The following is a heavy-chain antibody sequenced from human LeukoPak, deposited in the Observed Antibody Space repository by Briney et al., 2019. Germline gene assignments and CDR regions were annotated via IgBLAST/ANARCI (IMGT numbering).Heavy chain of an antibody. D-gene: IGHD6-13*01. CDR2: IYTSGST. V-gene: IGHV4-4*09. CDR3: ARLGIAAAATDNWFDP. Sequence: SETLSLTCTVSGGSISSYYWSWIRQPPGKGLEWIGYIYTSGSTNYNPSLKSRVTISVDTSKNQFSLKLSSVTAADTAVYYCARLGIAAAATDNWFDPWGQGTLVTVSS. CDR1: GGSISSYY. J-gene: IGHJ5*02.